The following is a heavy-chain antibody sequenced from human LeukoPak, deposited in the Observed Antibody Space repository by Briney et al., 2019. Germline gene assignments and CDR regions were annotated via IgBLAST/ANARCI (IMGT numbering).Heavy chain of an antibody. CDR1: GFTFNTYS. CDR3: ARRYI. J-gene: IGHJ3*02. Sequence: PGGSLRLSCAASGFTFNTYSMNWVRQAPGKGLEWVSYISTSSTIKHYADSVKGRFTISRDNAKNLLYLQMDSLRDEDTAVYYCARRYIWGQGTVVTVSS. V-gene: IGHV3-48*02. CDR2: ISTSSTIK.